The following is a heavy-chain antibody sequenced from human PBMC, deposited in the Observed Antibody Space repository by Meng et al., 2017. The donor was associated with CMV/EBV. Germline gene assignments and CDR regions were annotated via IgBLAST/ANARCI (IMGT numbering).Heavy chain of an antibody. CDR2: IRYDGSNK. D-gene: IGHD3-3*01. V-gene: IGHV3-30*02. Sequence: GESLKLSCAASGFSFNYYGMHWVRQAPDKGLEWVAFIRYDGSNKYYADSVKGRFTISRDNSKNTLYLQINSLRAEDTAVYYCAKDWSVGSEDFDCWGQGTLVTVSS. J-gene: IGHJ4*02. CDR1: GFSFNYYG. CDR3: AKDWSVGSEDFDC.